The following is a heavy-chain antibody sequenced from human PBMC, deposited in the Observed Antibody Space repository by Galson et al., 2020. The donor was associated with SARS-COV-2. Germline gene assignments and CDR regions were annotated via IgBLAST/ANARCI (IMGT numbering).Heavy chain of an antibody. CDR2: IYPGDSDT. CDR1: GYNFSNYW. J-gene: IGHJ6*02. D-gene: IGHD2-2*01. CDR3: ASESAAYGSNSLPYAMDV. V-gene: IGHV5-51*01. Sequence: HGESLKISCKGSGYNFSNYWIGWVRQMPGKGLEWMGVIYPGDSDTRYSPSFQGQVTISVDKSISTAYLQWSSLKASDTAMYYCASESAAYGSNSLPYAMDVWGQGTTVTVSS.